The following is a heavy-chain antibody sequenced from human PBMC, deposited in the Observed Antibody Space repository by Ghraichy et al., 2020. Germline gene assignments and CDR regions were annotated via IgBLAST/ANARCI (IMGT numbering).Heavy chain of an antibody. J-gene: IGHJ2*01. Sequence: TLSLTCTVSGGSISSYYWSWIRQPAGKGLEWIGLMYRNGNTNYNPSLKSRVTMSLDTSKNHFSLNLNSVTAADAAVYYCARGPSGAWYFDLWGRGTLVTVSS. CDR3: ARGPSGAWYFDL. D-gene: IGHD3-10*01. CDR2: MYRNGNT. V-gene: IGHV4-4*07. CDR1: GGSISSYY.